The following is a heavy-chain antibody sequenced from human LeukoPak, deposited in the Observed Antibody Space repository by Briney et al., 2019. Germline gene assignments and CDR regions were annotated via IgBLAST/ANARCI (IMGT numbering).Heavy chain of an antibody. J-gene: IGHJ5*02. CDR1: GFTFSNAW. V-gene: IGHV3-15*01. CDR2: KSKTDGGTS. Sequence: GGSLRLSCAASGFTFSNAWIKSKTDGGTSDYAAPVEGRFTFSRDDSKNTLYLQMNSLKTEDTAVYYCARYCSSTTCYKPPWGQGTLVTVSS. CDR3: ARYCSSTTCYKPP. D-gene: IGHD2-2*02.